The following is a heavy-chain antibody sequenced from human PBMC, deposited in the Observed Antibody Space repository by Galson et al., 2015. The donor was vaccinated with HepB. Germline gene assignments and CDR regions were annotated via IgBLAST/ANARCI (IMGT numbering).Heavy chain of an antibody. D-gene: IGHD3-10*01. Sequence: LSLTCAVYGGSFSGYYWSWIRQPPGKGLEWIGEINHSGRTNYNPSLKSRVTISVDTSKKQFSLKLSSVTAADTAVYYCATPSGAVNYAFDIWGQGTMVTVSS. CDR2: INHSGRT. CDR1: GGSFSGYY. V-gene: IGHV4-34*01. J-gene: IGHJ3*02. CDR3: ATPSGAVNYAFDI.